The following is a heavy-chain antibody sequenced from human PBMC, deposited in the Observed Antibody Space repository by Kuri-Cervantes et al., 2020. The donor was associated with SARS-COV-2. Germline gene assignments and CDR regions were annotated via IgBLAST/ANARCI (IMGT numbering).Heavy chain of an antibody. D-gene: IGHD2-2*01. Sequence: ASVKVSCKASGYTFTTYYMHWVRQVPGQGLEWMGIINPSGGSTSYAQKFQGRVTMTRDTSTSTVYMQLSSLRSEDTAVYYCARGGLVPAASDAFDIWGQGTMVTVSS. V-gene: IGHV1-46*03. CDR2: INPSGGST. CDR3: ARGGLVPAASDAFDI. CDR1: GYTFTTYY. J-gene: IGHJ3*02.